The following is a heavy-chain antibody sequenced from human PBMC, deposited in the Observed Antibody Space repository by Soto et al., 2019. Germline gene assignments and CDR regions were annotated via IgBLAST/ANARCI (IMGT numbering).Heavy chain of an antibody. CDR1: GFTFSSYW. J-gene: IGHJ3*02. CDR2: ISSSSSTI. D-gene: IGHD2-15*01. CDR3: ARFYCSGGSCYPGNAFDI. V-gene: IGHV3-48*01. Sequence: GGSLRLSCAASGFTFSSYWMSWVRQAPGKGLEWVSYISSSSSTIYYADSVKGRFTISRDNAKNSLYLQMNSLRAEDTAVYYCARFYCSGGSCYPGNAFDIWGQGTMVT.